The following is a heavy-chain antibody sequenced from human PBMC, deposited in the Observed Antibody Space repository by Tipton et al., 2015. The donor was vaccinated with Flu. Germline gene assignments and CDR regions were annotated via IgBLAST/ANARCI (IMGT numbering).Heavy chain of an antibody. V-gene: IGHV4-61*01. CDR2: IYYNGNT. D-gene: IGHD6-25*01. CDR1: AGSVISACFY. J-gene: IGHJ4*02. Sequence: TLSLTCTVSAGSVISACFYWTWIRQPPGTGLEWIGYIYYNGNTNYNPSLKSRVTISRDTSKDQFSLRLNSVTAADTSVYYCARDDQGLGSIDYRGQGILVSVAS. CDR3: ARDDQGLGSIDY.